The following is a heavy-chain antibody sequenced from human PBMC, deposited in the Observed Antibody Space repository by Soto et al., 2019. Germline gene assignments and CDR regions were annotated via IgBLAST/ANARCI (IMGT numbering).Heavy chain of an antibody. CDR1: GGSFSGYY. V-gene: IGHV4-34*01. CDR2: INHSGST. J-gene: IGHJ6*03. CDR3: ARGRNYYYYMDA. Sequence: QVQLQQWGAGLLKPSETLSLTCAVYGGSFSGYYWSWIRQPPGKGLEWIGEINHSGSTNYNPSLKSRVTISVDTSKNQFSLKLSSVTAADTAVYYCARGRNYYYYMDAWGKGTTVTVSS.